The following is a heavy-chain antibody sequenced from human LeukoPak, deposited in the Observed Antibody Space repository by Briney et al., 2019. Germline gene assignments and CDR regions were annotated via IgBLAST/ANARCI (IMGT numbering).Heavy chain of an antibody. CDR3: ARSSVARLVSLDY. V-gene: IGHV5-51*01. CDR2: IYPGDSDT. Sequence: GESLKISCKGSGYSFTSYWIGWVRQMPGKRLEWMGIIYPGDSDTRYSPSFQGQVTISADKSISTAYLQWSSLKASDTAMYYCARSSVARLVSLDYWGQGTLVTVSS. J-gene: IGHJ4*02. D-gene: IGHD3-9*01. CDR1: GYSFTSYW.